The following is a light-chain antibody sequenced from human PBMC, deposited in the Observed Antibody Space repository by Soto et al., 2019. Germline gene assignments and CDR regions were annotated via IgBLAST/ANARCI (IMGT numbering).Light chain of an antibody. J-gene: IGLJ1*01. Sequence: QSALTQPASVSGSPGQSITISCTGTSSDVGYYNYVSWYQQHPDKAPKLMIYDVSSRPSGVSSRFSGSKSGNTASLTISGLQAEDEADYYCNSYTSSSTSVFGTGTKVTVL. V-gene: IGLV2-14*01. CDR3: NSYTSSSTSV. CDR2: DVS. CDR1: SSDVGYYNY.